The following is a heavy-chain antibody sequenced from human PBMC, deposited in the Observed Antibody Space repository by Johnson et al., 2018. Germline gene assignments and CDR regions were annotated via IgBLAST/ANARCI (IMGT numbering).Heavy chain of an antibody. CDR1: GFTLSDYY. CDR3: ARAHVRSNSCCYYYMDV. Sequence: QLQESGGGLVKPGGSLRLSCAASGFTLSDYYMSWIRQAPGKGLEWVSYISASGTGIYYTDSVKGRFTMSGDNAKNSQYLQMDSLRADDTAVYYCARAHVRSNSCCYYYMDVWGEGTTVTVSS. V-gene: IGHV3-11*04. J-gene: IGHJ6*03. D-gene: IGHD4-23*01. CDR2: ISASGTGI.